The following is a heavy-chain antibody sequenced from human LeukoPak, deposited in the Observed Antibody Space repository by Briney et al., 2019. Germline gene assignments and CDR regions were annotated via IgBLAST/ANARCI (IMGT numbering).Heavy chain of an antibody. CDR1: GLTVSSNY. CDR2: IYSGGST. Sequence: GGSLRLSCAASGLTVSSNYMSWVRQAPGKGLEWVSVIYSGGSTYYADSVKGRFTISRDNSKNTLYLQMNSLRAEDTAVYYCARVRALGSSWGYFDLWGRGTLVTVSS. V-gene: IGHV3-66*01. J-gene: IGHJ2*01. D-gene: IGHD7-27*01. CDR3: ARVRALGSSWGYFDL.